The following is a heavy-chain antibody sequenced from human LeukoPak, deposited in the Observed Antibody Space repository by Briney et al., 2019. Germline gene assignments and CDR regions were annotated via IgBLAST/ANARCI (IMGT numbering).Heavy chain of an antibody. J-gene: IGHJ4*02. V-gene: IGHV4-59*01. Sequence: SETLSLTCAVSGGSISSFYWSWIRQPPGKGLEWIGYIYYSGTTNCNPSLKSRVTISVDTSKNQFSLKLSSVTAADTAVYYCARVLNWNYAPDYWGQGSLVTVSS. CDR2: IYYSGTT. D-gene: IGHD1-7*01. CDR1: GGSISSFY. CDR3: ARVLNWNYAPDY.